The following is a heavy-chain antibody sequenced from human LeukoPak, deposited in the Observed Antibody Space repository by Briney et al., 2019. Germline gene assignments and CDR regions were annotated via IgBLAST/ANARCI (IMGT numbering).Heavy chain of an antibody. V-gene: IGHV4-30-2*01. CDR2: IYHSGST. J-gene: IGHJ4*02. D-gene: IGHD5-24*01. CDR3: ARDRRDGYNYRDYFDY. Sequence: SETLSLTCAVSGGSISSGGYSWSWIRQPPGKGLEWIGYIYHSGSTYYNPSLKSRVTISVDRSKNQFSLKLSSVTAADTAVYYCARDRRDGYNYRDYFDYWGQGTLVTVSS. CDR1: GGSISSGGYS.